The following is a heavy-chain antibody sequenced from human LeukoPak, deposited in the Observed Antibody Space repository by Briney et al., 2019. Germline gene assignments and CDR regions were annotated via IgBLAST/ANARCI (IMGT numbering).Heavy chain of an antibody. V-gene: IGHV1-18*01. CDR3: ARRRSEEFDFDC. Sequence: GASVKVSCKASGYIFSTYGISWVRQAPGQGLEWMGCISGYNGNTNYAQKLQGRVTMTTDTSTSTAYMELRSLRSDDTAVYYCARRRSEEFDFDCWGRGTLVTVSS. D-gene: IGHD6-19*01. CDR1: GYIFSTYG. J-gene: IGHJ4*02. CDR2: ISGYNGNT.